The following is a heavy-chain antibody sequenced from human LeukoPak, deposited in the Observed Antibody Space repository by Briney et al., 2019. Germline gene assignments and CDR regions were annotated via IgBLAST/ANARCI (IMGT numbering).Heavy chain of an antibody. V-gene: IGHV4-34*01. D-gene: IGHD6-6*01. CDR3: ARASIAARSRYFDY. J-gene: IGHJ4*02. Sequence: SETLSLTCAVYGGSFSGYYWSWIRQPPGKGLEWIGEINHSGSTNYNPSLKSRVTISVDTSKNQFSLKLSSVTAADTAVYYCARASIAARSRYFDYWGQGTLVTVSS. CDR2: INHSGST. CDR1: GGSFSGYY.